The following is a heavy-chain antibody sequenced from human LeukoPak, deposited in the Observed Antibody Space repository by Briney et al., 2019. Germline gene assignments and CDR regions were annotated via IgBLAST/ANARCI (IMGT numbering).Heavy chain of an antibody. Sequence: GGSLRLSCAASGFTFDDYAMHWVRQAPGKGLEWVSGISWNSGSIGYADSVKGRFTISRDNAKNSLYLQMNSLRAEDTALYYCAKDKDDILTGYFDYWGQGTLVTVSS. D-gene: IGHD3-9*01. CDR1: GFTFDDYA. CDR3: AKDKDDILTGYFDY. V-gene: IGHV3-9*01. CDR2: ISWNSGSI. J-gene: IGHJ4*02.